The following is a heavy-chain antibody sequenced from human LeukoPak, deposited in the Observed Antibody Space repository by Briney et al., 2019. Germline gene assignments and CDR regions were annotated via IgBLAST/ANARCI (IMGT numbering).Heavy chain of an antibody. CDR2: IYYSGST. CDR1: GGSISSYY. V-gene: IGHV4-59*01. J-gene: IGHJ4*02. CDR3: ARVWGAMFDRRFDY. Sequence: NPSETLSLTCTVSGGSISSYYWSWIRQPPGKGLEWIGYIYYSGSTNYNPSLKSRVTISVDTSKNQFSLKLSSVTAADTAVYYCARVWGAMFDRRFDYWGQGTLVTVSS. D-gene: IGHD3-10*02.